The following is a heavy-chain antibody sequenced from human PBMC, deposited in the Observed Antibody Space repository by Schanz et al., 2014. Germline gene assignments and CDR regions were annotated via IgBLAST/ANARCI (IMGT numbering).Heavy chain of an antibody. V-gene: IGHV3-23*04. D-gene: IGHD6-19*01. CDR3: AKDVRPVANTVHFYYMDV. CDR2: INSRSNFI. J-gene: IGHJ6*02. CDR1: GFTFSNYA. Sequence: VQLVESGGGLVQPGESLRLSCAASGFTFSNYAMSWVRQAPGKGLEWVSSINSRSNFIYYADSVKGRFTISRDNSKNTLYLQMNSLRAEDTAVYYCAKDVRPVANTVHFYYMDVWGQGTTVTVSS.